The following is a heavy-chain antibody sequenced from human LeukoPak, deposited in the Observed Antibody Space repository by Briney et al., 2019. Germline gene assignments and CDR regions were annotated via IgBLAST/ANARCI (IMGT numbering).Heavy chain of an antibody. Sequence: GGSLRLSCAASGFTFSSYSMNWVRQAPGKGLEWVSSISSSSSYIYYADSVKRRFTISRDNAKNSLYLQMNSLRAEDTAVYYCAKDWGGGRITIFGVVTSPLDYWGQGTLVTVSS. V-gene: IGHV3-21*01. J-gene: IGHJ4*02. CDR1: GFTFSSYS. D-gene: IGHD3-3*01. CDR3: AKDWGGGRITIFGVVTSPLDY. CDR2: ISSSSSYI.